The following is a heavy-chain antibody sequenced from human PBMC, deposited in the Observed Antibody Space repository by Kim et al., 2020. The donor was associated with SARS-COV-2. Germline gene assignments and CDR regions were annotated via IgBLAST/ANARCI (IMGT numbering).Heavy chain of an antibody. CDR3: ARYSPLDYDYGMDV. Sequence: ADPVKGRFPISRDNAKTSLYLQMNSLRAEDTAVYYCARYSPLDYDYGMDVWGQGTTVTVSS. J-gene: IGHJ6*02. D-gene: IGHD5-18*01. V-gene: IGHV3-11*01.